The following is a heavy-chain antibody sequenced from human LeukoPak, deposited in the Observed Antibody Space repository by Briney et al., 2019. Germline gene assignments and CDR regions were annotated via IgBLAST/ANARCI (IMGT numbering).Heavy chain of an antibody. D-gene: IGHD5-18*01. CDR1: GGTFSSYA. CDR2: IIPILGIA. CDR3: AGSRRGYSHGTRDYHGMDV. J-gene: IGHJ6*02. Sequence: ALVKVSCKASGGTFSSYAISWVRQAPGQGLEWMGRIIPILGIANYAQKLQGRVTVTADKSTSTAYMELSSLRSEDTAVYYCAGSRRGYSHGTRDYHGMDVWGQGTTVTVSS. V-gene: IGHV1-69*04.